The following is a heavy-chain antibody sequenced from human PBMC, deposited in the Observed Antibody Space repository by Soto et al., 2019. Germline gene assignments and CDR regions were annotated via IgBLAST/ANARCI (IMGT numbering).Heavy chain of an antibody. Sequence: SETLPLTWTVSGGSISTHYWSWIRQPTGKGLEWIAYIYSSGSTNYNPSLKSRVTISVDTSKNQFSLKLSSVTAADTAVYYCARSPSLIRFLEWFNFDNWGQGTLVTVSS. V-gene: IGHV4-59*11. CDR3: ARSPSLIRFLEWFNFDN. D-gene: IGHD3-3*01. CDR2: IYSSGST. J-gene: IGHJ4*02. CDR1: GGSISTHY.